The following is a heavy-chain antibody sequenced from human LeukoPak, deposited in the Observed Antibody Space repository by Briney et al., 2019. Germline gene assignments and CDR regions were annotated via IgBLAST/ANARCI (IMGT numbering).Heavy chain of an antibody. CDR1: GGSISSGSYY. V-gene: IGHV4-61*02. Sequence: SQTLSLTCTVSGGSISSGSYYWSWIRQPAGKGLEWIGRIYTNGSTNYNPSLKSRVTISVDTSKNQFSLKLSSVTAADTAVYYCARVRPYYDSSGYTPYYFDYWGQGTLVTVSS. CDR3: ARVRPYYDSSGYTPYYFDY. CDR2: IYTNGST. J-gene: IGHJ4*02. D-gene: IGHD3-22*01.